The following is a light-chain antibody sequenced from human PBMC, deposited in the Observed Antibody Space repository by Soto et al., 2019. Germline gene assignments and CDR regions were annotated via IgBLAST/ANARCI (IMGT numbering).Light chain of an antibody. V-gene: IGLV2-14*02. CDR2: EGS. J-gene: IGLJ3*02. CDR1: SSDVGGYDL. CDR3: AAWDDTLNGPL. Sequence: QSALTQPASVSGSPGQSITISCTGTSSDVGGYDLVSWYQQHPGKAPKLIIYEGSKRPSGVPDRFSGSKSGTSASLAVNGLQSEDEADYYCAAWDDTLNGPLFGGGTKLTVL.